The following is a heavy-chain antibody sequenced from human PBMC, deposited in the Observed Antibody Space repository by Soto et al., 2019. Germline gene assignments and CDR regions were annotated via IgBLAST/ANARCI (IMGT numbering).Heavy chain of an antibody. CDR3: AKEESSSWAVVSWYFGL. J-gene: IGHJ2*01. Sequence: EVQLLESGGGLVQPGGSLRLSCAAFGFTFSSYAMNWVRQAPGKGLEWVSGISGSGSSTYYADSVKGRFTISRDNSKNTLYLRMNSLRAEDAAVYYCAKEESSSWAVVSWYFGLWGRGTLVTVSS. D-gene: IGHD6-13*01. CDR2: ISGSGSST. V-gene: IGHV3-23*01. CDR1: GFTFSSYA.